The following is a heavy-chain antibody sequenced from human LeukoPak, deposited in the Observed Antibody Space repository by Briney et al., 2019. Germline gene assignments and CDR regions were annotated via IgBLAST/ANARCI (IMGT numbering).Heavy chain of an antibody. CDR1: GVSINNLF. CDR3: ARGGSITYYYYCMDV. Sequence: PSETLSLSCTVSGVSINNLFWTWIRQPPGKGLEWIGYFSYSGGTTYNPSLKSRVTISIETSTNQFSLKLSSVTAADTAVYYCARGGSITYYYYCMDVWGKGTTVSVSS. J-gene: IGHJ6*03. CDR2: FSYSGGT. D-gene: IGHD1-14*01. V-gene: IGHV4-59*12.